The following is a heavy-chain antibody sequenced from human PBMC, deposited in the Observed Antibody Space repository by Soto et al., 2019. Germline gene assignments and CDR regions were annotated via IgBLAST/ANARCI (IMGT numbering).Heavy chain of an antibody. Sequence: VESLKISCKGSGYSFTSYWISWVRQMPGKGLGWMGRIDPSDSYTNYSPSFQGHVTISADKSISTAYLQWSSLKASDTAMYYCARRMAARFGSTFYYFDYWGQGTLVTVSS. CDR1: GYSFTSYW. CDR2: IDPSDSYT. D-gene: IGHD6-6*01. J-gene: IGHJ4*02. V-gene: IGHV5-10-1*01. CDR3: ARRMAARFGSTFYYFDY.